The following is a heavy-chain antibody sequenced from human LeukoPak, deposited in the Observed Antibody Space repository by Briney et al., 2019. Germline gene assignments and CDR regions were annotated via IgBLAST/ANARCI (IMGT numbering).Heavy chain of an antibody. CDR3: ARVRCSGGSCPYYYYYYYMDV. V-gene: IGHV4-59*01. CDR2: IYYSGST. CDR1: GGSISSYY. J-gene: IGHJ6*03. D-gene: IGHD2-15*01. Sequence: PSETLSLTCTVSGGSISSYYWSWIRQPPGKGLEWIGYIYYSGSTNYNPSLKSRISISVDTSKNQFSLKLSSVTAADTAVYYCARVRCSGGSCPYYYYYYYMDVWGKGTTVTISS.